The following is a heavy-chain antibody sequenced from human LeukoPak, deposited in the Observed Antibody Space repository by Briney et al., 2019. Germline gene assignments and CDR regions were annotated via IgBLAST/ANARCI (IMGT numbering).Heavy chain of an antibody. CDR2: IYYGGTT. J-gene: IGHJ4*02. Sequence: SETLSLTCTVSGGSISSYYWSWVRQPPGKGLEWIGYIYYGGTTSYNPSLKSRVTISVDTSKNQFSLKLTSVTAADTAVYYCAGGSGLPHFDYWGQGTLVTVSS. CDR1: GGSISSYY. V-gene: IGHV4-59*01. D-gene: IGHD3-10*01. CDR3: AGGSGLPHFDY.